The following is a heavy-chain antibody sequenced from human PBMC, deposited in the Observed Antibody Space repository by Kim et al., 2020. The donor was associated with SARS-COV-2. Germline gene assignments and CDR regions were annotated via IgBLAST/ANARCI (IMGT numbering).Heavy chain of an antibody. Sequence: SETLSLTCTVSGGSISSSSYYWGWIRQPPGKGLEWIGSIYYSGSTYYNPSLKIRVTISVDTSKNQFSLKLISVTAADTAVYYCVRDLAYYYGSGSRSRNWFDPWGQGTLVTVSS. CDR1: GGSISSSSYY. D-gene: IGHD3-10*01. J-gene: IGHJ5*02. CDR3: VRDLAYYYGSGSRSRNWFDP. CDR2: IYYSGST. V-gene: IGHV4-39*07.